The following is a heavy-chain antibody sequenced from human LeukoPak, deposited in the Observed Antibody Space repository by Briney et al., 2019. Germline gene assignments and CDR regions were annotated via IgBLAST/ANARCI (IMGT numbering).Heavy chain of an antibody. CDR1: GGTFSSYA. V-gene: IGHV1-2*02. Sequence: ASVKVSCKASGGTFSSYAISWVRQAPGQGLEWMGGIIPNSGGTNYAQKFQGRVTMTRDTSISTAYMELSRLRSDDTAVYYCASLDAFDIWGQGTMVTVSS. CDR2: IIPNSGGT. J-gene: IGHJ3*02. CDR3: ASLDAFDI.